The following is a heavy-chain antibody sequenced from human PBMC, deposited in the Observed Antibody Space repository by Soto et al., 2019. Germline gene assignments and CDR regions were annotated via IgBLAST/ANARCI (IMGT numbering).Heavy chain of an antibody. Sequence: SQTLSLTCAVSGVSIGSGGWWSWIRQPPGKGLEFIGEIHHSGSANYNPSLKSRLSMSVDKSKNQFSLNLGSVSAADTAVYYCARYRAASGTYYFDNWGLGTLVTVSS. D-gene: IGHD3-3*01. J-gene: IGHJ4*02. V-gene: IGHV4-4*02. CDR1: GVSIGSGGW. CDR2: IHHSGSA. CDR3: ARYRAASGTYYFDN.